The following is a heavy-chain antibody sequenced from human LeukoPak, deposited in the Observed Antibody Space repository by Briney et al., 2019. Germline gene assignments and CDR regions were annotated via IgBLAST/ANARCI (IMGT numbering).Heavy chain of an antibody. D-gene: IGHD3-10*01. V-gene: IGHV4-4*08. CDR3: ARDQTYSGSGIYTYFDY. CDR2: VSSNEGT. J-gene: IGHJ4*02. Sequence: SETLSLTCTVSGGSISSYYWGWIRQPPGEGLEWIGYVSSNEGTNYNPSLKSRVTILVDTSKNQFSLKLSSVTAADTAVYYCARDQTYSGSGIYTYFDYWGQGILVTVSS. CDR1: GGSISSYY.